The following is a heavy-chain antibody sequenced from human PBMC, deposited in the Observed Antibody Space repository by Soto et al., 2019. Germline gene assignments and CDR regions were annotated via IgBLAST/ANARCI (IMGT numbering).Heavy chain of an antibody. D-gene: IGHD3-3*01. V-gene: IGHV1-18*04. CDR1: GYTFTSYG. CDR2: ISVYNGNT. Sequence: QLVQSGAEVKKPGASVKVSCKASGYTFTSYGVTWVRQAPGQGLEWMGWISVYNGNTNYAQKLQGRVTMTTDTSTNTAYMELRSLRSEDTAVYYCARAGHDYDFWSGYYGMDVWGQGTTVTVSS. J-gene: IGHJ6*02. CDR3: ARAGHDYDFWSGYYGMDV.